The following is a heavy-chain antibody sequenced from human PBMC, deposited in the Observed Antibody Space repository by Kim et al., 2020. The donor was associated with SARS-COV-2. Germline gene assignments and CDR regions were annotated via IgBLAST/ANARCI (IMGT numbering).Heavy chain of an antibody. J-gene: IGHJ4*02. CDR2: INPSGGST. CDR1: GYTFTSYY. D-gene: IGHD5-12*01. V-gene: IGHV1-46*01. CDR3: ARERRDGYPGQRAYYFDY. Sequence: ASVKVSCKASGYTFTSYYMHWVRQAPGQGLEWMGIINPSGGSTSYAQKFQGRVTMTRDTSTSTVYMELSSLRSEDTAVYYCARERRDGYPGQRAYYFDYWGQGTLVTVSS.